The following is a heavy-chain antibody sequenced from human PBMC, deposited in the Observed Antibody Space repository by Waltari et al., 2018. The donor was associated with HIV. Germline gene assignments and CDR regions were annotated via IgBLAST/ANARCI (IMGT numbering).Heavy chain of an antibody. V-gene: IGHV3-30*18. D-gene: IGHD1-26*01. CDR3: AKVAGRSGSYSHYYYGMDV. Sequence: QVQLVESGGGVVQPGGSLRLSCAASGFAFKNFAMHWVRQAPGKGLEWVAVISYDGDQYYADSVKGRFTISRENSKKSLFLQMSSLRPEDSAVYYCAKVAGRSGSYSHYYYGMDVWGQGTTVTVS. J-gene: IGHJ6*02. CDR1: GFAFKNFA. CDR2: ISYDGDQ.